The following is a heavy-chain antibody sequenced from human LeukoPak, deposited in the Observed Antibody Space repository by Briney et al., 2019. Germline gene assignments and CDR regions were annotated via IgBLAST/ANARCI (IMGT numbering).Heavy chain of an antibody. D-gene: IGHD3-22*01. J-gene: IGHJ4*02. CDR2: IYHSGST. CDR3: ARETPPYDSSGYTLDY. CDR1: GYSISSGYY. Sequence: SETLSLTCTVSGYSISSGYYWGWIRQPPGKGLEWSGSIYHSGSTYYNPSLKSRVTISVDTSKNQFSLKLSSVTAADTAVYYCARETPPYDSSGYTLDYWGQGTLVTVSS. V-gene: IGHV4-38-2*02.